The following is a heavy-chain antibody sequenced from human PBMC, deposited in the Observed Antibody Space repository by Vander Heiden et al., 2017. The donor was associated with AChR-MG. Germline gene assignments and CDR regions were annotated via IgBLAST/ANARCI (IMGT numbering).Heavy chain of an antibody. V-gene: IGHV3-7*01. J-gene: IGHJ3*02. CDR1: GFTFSSVG. D-gene: IGHD1-1*01. CDR2: IKQDGSEK. Sequence: EVQLVESGGGLVQPGGYLRLSCAPYGFTFSSVGMSWVRQAPGKGLEWVANIKQDGSEKYYVDSVKGRFTISRDNAKNSLYLQMNSLRAEDTAVYYCARDGYNWNPPLDDAFDIWGQGTMVTVSS. CDR3: ARDGYNWNPPLDDAFDI.